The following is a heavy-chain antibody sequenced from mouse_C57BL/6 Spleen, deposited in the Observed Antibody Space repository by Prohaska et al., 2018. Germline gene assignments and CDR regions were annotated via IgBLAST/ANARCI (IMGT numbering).Heavy chain of an antibody. V-gene: IGHV1-82*01. Sequence: QVQLQQSGPELVKPGASVKISCKASGYAFSSSWMTWVKQRPGKGLEWIGRIYPGDGDTNYNGKFKGKATLTADKSSSTAYMQLSSLTSEDSAVYFRARPYYYAMDYWGQGTSVTVSS. CDR3: ARPYYYAMDY. CDR1: GYAFSSSW. J-gene: IGHJ4*01. CDR2: IYPGDGDT.